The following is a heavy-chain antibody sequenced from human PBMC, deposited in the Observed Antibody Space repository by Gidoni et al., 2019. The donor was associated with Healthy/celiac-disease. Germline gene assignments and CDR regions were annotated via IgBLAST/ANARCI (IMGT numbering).Heavy chain of an antibody. CDR3: AKDRWSSSWRGMDV. CDR1: GFTFDDYA. CDR2: FSWNSGSI. Sequence: EVQLVESGGGLVQPGRSLRLSCAASGFTFDDYAMHWFRQAPGKGLEWVSVFSWNSGSIGYADSVKGRFTISRDNAKNSLYLQMNSLRAEDTALYYCAKDRWSSSWRGMDVWGQGTTVTVSS. D-gene: IGHD6-13*01. J-gene: IGHJ6*02. V-gene: IGHV3-9*01.